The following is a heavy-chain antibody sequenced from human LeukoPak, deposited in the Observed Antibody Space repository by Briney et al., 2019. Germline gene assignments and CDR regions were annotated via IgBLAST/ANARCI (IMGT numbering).Heavy chain of an antibody. J-gene: IGHJ4*02. CDR3: ARRSSGSSGYVSFDY. V-gene: IGHV4-59*08. D-gene: IGHD5-12*01. CDR1: GGSISSYY. Sequence: SETLSLTCTVSGGSISSYYWSWTRQPPGKGLEWIGYIYYSGSTNYNPSLKSRVTISVDTSKNQFSLKLSSVTAADTAVYYCARRSSGSSGYVSFDYWGQGTLVIVSS. CDR2: IYYSGST.